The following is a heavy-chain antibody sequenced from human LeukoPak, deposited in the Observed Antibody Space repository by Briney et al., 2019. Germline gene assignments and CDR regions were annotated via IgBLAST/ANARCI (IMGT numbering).Heavy chain of an antibody. CDR3: AIDVGELLTY. D-gene: IGHD1-26*01. Sequence: ASVEVSCKVSGYTLTELSMHWVRQAPGKGLEWMGGVDSEDGEIIYAQKFQGRVTMTEDTSTDTAYMELSSLRSEDTAVYYCAIDVGELLTYWGQGTLVTVSS. CDR1: GYTLTELS. CDR2: VDSEDGEI. V-gene: IGHV1-24*01. J-gene: IGHJ4*02.